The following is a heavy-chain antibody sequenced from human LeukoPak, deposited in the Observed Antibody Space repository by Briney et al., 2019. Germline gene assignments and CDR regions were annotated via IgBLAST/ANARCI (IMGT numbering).Heavy chain of an antibody. V-gene: IGHV4-59*01. J-gene: IGHJ4*02. CDR1: GGSISSYY. CDR2: IYYSGST. Sequence: ETLSLTCTVSGGSISSYYWSWIRQPPGKGLEWIGYIYYSGSTNYNPSLKSRVTISVDTSKNQFSLKLSSVTAADTAVYYCARGISGGALDYWGQGTLVTVSS. D-gene: IGHD2-21*01. CDR3: ARGISGGALDY.